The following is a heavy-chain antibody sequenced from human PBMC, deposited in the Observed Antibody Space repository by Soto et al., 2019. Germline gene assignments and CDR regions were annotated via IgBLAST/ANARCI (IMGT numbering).Heavy chain of an antibody. D-gene: IGHD3-9*01. J-gene: IGHJ4*02. V-gene: IGHV1-24*01. CDR1: GYTLTELS. Sequence: ASVKVSCKVSGYTLTELSMHWVRQAPGKGLEWTGGFDPEDGETIYAQKFQGRVTMTEDTSTDTAYMELSSLRSEDTAVYYCATRRSQGSYDILTGYYFDYWGQGTLVTVSS. CDR3: ATRRSQGSYDILTGYYFDY. CDR2: FDPEDGET.